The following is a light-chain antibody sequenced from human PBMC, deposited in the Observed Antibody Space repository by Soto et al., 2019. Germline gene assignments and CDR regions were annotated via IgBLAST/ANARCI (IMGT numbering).Light chain of an antibody. J-gene: IGKJ2*01. CDR1: QSISSW. V-gene: IGKV1-5*01. CDR2: DAS. Sequence: DIQMTQSPSTLSASVGDRVTITCRASQSISSWLAWYQQKPGKAPKLLIYDASSLESGGPSRFSGSGSGTEFTLTISRLQPDDFATYYCQQYNTFSYTFGRGTKLEIK. CDR3: QQYNTFSYT.